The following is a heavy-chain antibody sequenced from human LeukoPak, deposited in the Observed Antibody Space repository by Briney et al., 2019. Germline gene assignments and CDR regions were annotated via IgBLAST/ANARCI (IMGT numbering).Heavy chain of an antibody. CDR2: ISYDGSNK. CDR3: ARADYGGNPGAFDI. Sequence: PGRSLRLSCAASGFTFSSYAMHWVRQAPGKGLEWAAVISYDGSNKYYADSVKGRFTISRDNSKNTLYLQMNSLRAEDTAVYYCARADYGGNPGAFDIWGQGTMVTVSS. D-gene: IGHD4-23*01. CDR1: GFTFSSYA. V-gene: IGHV3-30*04. J-gene: IGHJ3*02.